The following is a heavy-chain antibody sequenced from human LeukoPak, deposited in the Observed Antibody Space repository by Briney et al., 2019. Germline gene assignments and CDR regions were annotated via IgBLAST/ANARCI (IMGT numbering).Heavy chain of an antibody. CDR2: IYYSGST. D-gene: IGHD3-22*01. CDR1: GGSISSSSYY. J-gene: IGHJ4*02. CDR3: ARDGPRHYYDSSGYYFDY. Sequence: PSETLSLTCTVSGGSISSSSYYWGWIRQPPGKGLEWIGSIYYSGSTYYNPSLKSRLTISVDTSKNQFSLKLSSVTAADTAVYYCARDGPRHYYDSSGYYFDYWGQGTLVTVSS. V-gene: IGHV4-39*07.